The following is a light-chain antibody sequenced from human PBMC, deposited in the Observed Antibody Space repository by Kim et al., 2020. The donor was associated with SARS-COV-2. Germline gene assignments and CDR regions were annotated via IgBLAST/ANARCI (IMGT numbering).Light chain of an antibody. CDR3: QQYGSSPIT. CDR1: QSVSSSY. Sequence: EIVLTQSPGTLSLSPGERATLSCRASQSVSSSYLAWYQQKPGQAPRLLIYGASSRATGIPDRISGSGSGTDFTLTISRLEPEDYAVYNCQQYGSSPITFGQGTRLEIK. J-gene: IGKJ5*01. V-gene: IGKV3-20*01. CDR2: GAS.